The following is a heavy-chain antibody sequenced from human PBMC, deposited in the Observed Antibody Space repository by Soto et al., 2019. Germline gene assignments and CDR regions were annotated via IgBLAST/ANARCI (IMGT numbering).Heavy chain of an antibody. V-gene: IGHV4-34*01. J-gene: IGHJ5*02. CDR3: ARDVGPITIFGVVINPNWFDP. D-gene: IGHD3-3*01. CDR2: INHSGST. CDR1: GGSFSGYY. Sequence: LETLSLTCAVYGGSFSGYYWSWIRQPPGKGLEWIGEINHSGSTNYNPSLKSRVTISVDTSKNQFSLKLSSVTAADTAVYYCARDVGPITIFGVVINPNWFDPWGQGTLVTVSS.